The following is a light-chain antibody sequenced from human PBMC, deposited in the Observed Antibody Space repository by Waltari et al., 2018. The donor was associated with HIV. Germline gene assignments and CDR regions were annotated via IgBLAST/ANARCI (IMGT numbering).Light chain of an antibody. Sequence: QSALTQPSSVSASPGQSITISCTGTISDVGSYNLISWYQQHPGKVPKLIIYEVSKRPSGVSYRFSGSKSGDTASLTISGLQAEDEADYYCCSYAGSSTLIFGGGTKLTVL. CDR2: EVS. V-gene: IGLV2-23*02. CDR3: CSYAGSSTLI. CDR1: ISDVGSYNL. J-gene: IGLJ2*01.